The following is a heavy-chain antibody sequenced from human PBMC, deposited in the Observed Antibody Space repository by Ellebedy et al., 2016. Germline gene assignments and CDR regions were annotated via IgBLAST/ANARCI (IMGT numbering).Heavy chain of an antibody. CDR2: INHSGST. D-gene: IGHD2-2*01. CDR1: GGSFSGYY. Sequence: SETLSLTCAVYGGSFSGYYWSWIRQPPGKGLEWIGEINHSGSTNYNPSLKSRVTISVDTSKNQFSLKLSSVTAADTAVYYCAGPNCSSTSCPLSGMDVWGQGTTVTVSS. CDR3: AGPNCSSTSCPLSGMDV. V-gene: IGHV4-34*01. J-gene: IGHJ6*02.